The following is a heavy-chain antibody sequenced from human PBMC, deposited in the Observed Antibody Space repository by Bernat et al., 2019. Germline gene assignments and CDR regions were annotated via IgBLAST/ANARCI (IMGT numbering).Heavy chain of an antibody. CDR1: GFTFSSYG. D-gene: IGHD1-26*01. J-gene: IGHJ4*02. CDR2: ISYDGSNK. Sequence: QVQLVESGGGVVQPGRSLRLSCAASGFTFSSYGMHWVRQAPGKGLEWVAVISYDGSNKYYADSVKGRFTISRDNSKNTLYLQMNSLRAEDTAVYYWAVEGPSRSIYRLSPDYWGQGTLVTVSS. V-gene: IGHV3-30*03. CDR3: AVEGPSRSIYRLSPDY.